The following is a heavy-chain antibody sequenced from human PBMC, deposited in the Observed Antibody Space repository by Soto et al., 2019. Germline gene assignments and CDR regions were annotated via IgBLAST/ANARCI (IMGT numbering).Heavy chain of an antibody. V-gene: IGHV4-31*03. CDR2: IYYSGST. D-gene: IGHD5-18*01. CDR3: ARGSRYSYELASPYYYGMDV. CDR1: GGSISSGGYY. Sequence: PSETLSLTCTVSGGSISSGGYYWSWIRQHPGKGLEWIGYIYYSGSTYYNPSLKSRVTISVDTSKNQFSLKLSSVTAADTAVYYCARGSRYSYELASPYYYGMDVWGQGTTVTVSS. J-gene: IGHJ6*02.